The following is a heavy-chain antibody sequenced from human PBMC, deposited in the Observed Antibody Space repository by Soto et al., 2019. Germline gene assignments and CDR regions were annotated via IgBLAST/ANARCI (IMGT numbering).Heavy chain of an antibody. CDR2: IIPILGIA. CDR3: AAARVKLGYYYYMDV. V-gene: IGHV1-69*02. Sequence: SVKVSCKASACTFSSYTISWVRQAPGQGLEWMGRIIPILGIANYAQKFQGRVTITADKSTSTAYMELSSLRSEDTAVYYCAAARVKLGYYYYMDVWGKGTTVTVS. CDR1: ACTFSSYT. J-gene: IGHJ6*03. D-gene: IGHD6-25*01.